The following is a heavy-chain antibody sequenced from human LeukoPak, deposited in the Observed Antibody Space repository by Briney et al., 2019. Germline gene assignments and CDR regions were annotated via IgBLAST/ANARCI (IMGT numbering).Heavy chain of an antibody. CDR1: GFTFSSYG. J-gene: IGHJ4*02. D-gene: IGHD3-22*01. CDR3: ARDYYYDSSGSPFDY. V-gene: IGHV3-33*01. Sequence: GGSLRLSCAASGFTFSSYGMHWVRQAPGKGLEWVAVIWYDGSNKYYADSVKGQFTISRDNSKNALYLQMNSLRAEDTAVYYCARDYYYDSSGSPFDYWGQGTLVTVSS. CDR2: IWYDGSNK.